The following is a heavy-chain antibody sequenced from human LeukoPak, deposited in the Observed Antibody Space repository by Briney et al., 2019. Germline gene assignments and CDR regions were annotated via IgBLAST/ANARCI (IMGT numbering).Heavy chain of an antibody. CDR2: IYYSGGT. CDR3: ASLTSGLVDY. CDR1: GGSISSGGYY. J-gene: IGHJ4*02. D-gene: IGHD3-10*01. Sequence: SQTLSLTCTVSGGSISSGGYYWSWIRQHPGKGLEWIGYIYYSGGTYYNPSLKSRVTISVDTSKNQFSLKLSSVTAADTAVYYCASLTSGLVDYWGQGTLVTVSP. V-gene: IGHV4-31*03.